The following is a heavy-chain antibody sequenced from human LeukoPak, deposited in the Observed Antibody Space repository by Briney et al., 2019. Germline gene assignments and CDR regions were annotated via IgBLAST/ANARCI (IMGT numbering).Heavy chain of an antibody. Sequence: PSETLSLTCTVSGDSISSHYWNWIRQPPGKGLAWIGNIYYSGTTDYNPSLKSRVTISVDTSKNQFSLKLSSVTAADTAVYYCAGDHQYYDFWSGQDAFDIWGQGTVVTVSS. V-gene: IGHV4-59*11. CDR1: GDSISSHY. CDR2: IYYSGTT. CDR3: AGDHQYYDFWSGQDAFDI. J-gene: IGHJ3*02. D-gene: IGHD3-3*01.